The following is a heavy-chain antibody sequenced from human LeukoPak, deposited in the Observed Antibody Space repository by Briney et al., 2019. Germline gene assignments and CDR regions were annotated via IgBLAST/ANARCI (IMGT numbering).Heavy chain of an antibody. D-gene: IGHD4-17*01. CDR1: GYSSTSYW. Sequence: GESLKISCKSAGYSSTSYWSGWVRQMPGKSLERMGFIYPGDSETRYSPSLQGQVTISADNSISTAYLQWSSLKASDTAMYYCARPPGRDGALYWGQGTLVTVSS. V-gene: IGHV5-51*01. J-gene: IGHJ4*02. CDR2: IYPGDSET. CDR3: ARPPGRDGALY.